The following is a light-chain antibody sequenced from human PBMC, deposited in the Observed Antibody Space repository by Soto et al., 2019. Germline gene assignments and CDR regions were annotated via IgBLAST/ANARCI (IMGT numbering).Light chain of an antibody. Sequence: DIQMTQSPSTLSASVGDRVTITCRASQSISSWLAWYQQKPGKAPKLLIYDASSWESGVPSRFSGSGSGTEFTLNISSRQPDDFATYYCQQYNSYSVTFGGGTKVEIK. J-gene: IGKJ4*01. CDR2: DAS. CDR1: QSISSW. V-gene: IGKV1-5*01. CDR3: QQYNSYSVT.